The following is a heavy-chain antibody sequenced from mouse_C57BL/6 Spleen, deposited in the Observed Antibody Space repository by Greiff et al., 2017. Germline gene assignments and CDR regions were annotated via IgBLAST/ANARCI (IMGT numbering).Heavy chain of an antibody. Sequence: VQLVESGPGLVQPSQSLSITCTVSGFSLTSYGVHWVRQSPGKGLEWLGVLWSGGSTDYNAAFISRLSISKDNSKSQVFFKMNSLQADDTAIYYCARTGFTTVVGVFDYWGQGTTLTVSS. D-gene: IGHD1-1*01. CDR2: LWSGGST. CDR1: GFSLTSYG. CDR3: ARTGFTTVVGVFDY. J-gene: IGHJ2*01. V-gene: IGHV2-2*01.